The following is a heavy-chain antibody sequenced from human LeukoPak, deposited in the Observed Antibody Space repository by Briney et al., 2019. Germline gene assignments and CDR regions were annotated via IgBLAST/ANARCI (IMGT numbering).Heavy chain of an antibody. Sequence: PGGSLRLSCAASGFTFSDYYMSWIRQAPGKGLEWVAVISYDGSNKYYADSVKGRFTISRDNSKNTLYLQMNSLRAEDTAVYYCATPGYSSSWPFDYWGQGTLVTVSS. J-gene: IGHJ4*02. CDR3: ATPGYSSSWPFDY. D-gene: IGHD6-13*01. CDR2: ISYDGSNK. V-gene: IGHV3-30*03. CDR1: GFTFSDYY.